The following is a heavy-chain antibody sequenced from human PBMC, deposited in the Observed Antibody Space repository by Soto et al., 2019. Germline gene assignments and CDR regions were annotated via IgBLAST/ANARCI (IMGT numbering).Heavy chain of an antibody. J-gene: IGHJ4*02. V-gene: IGHV4-59*01. CDR3: ARQPSLGPSDY. CDR1: GGSISSYY. CDR2: IYYSGST. Sequence: SETLSLTCTVSGGSISSYYWSWIRQPPGKGLEWIGFIYYSGSTNYNPSLKSRVTISVDTSKNQFSLKLSSVTAADTAVYYCARQPSLGPSDYWGQGTLVTVSS.